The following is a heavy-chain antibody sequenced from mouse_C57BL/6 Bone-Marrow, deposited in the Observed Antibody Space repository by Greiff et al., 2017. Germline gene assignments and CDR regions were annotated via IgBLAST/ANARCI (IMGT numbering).Heavy chain of an antibody. CDR1: GFTFSNYW. J-gene: IGHJ4*01. Sequence: EVQVVESGGGLVQPGGSMKLSCVASGFTFSNYWMNWVRQSPEKGLEWVAQIRLKSDNYATHYAESVKGRFTISRDDSKSSVYLQMNNLRAEDTGIYYCTARMDYWGQGTSVTVSS. CDR3: TARMDY. V-gene: IGHV6-3*01. CDR2: IRLKSDNYAT.